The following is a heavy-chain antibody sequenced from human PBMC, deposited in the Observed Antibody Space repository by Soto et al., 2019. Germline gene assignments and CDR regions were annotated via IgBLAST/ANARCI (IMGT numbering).Heavy chain of an antibody. Sequence: GGSLRLSCAASGFPFSSYAMSWVRHAPDKGLEWVSAIDFTGAGTYYADSVKGRFTISRDNSKNTLYLQMSSLRAEDTAVYFCARRFSSSSFYFDYWGQGTLVTVSS. V-gene: IGHV3-23*01. CDR1: GFPFSSYA. CDR3: ARRFSSSSFYFDY. D-gene: IGHD6-6*01. CDR2: IDFTGAGT. J-gene: IGHJ4*02.